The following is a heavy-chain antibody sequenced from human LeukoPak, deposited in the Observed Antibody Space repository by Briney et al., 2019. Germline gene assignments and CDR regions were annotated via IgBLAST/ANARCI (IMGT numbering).Heavy chain of an antibody. V-gene: IGHV1-2*02. D-gene: IGHD6-19*01. Sequence: ASVKVSCKASGYTFTGYYMHWVRQAPGQGLEWMGWINPNSGGTNYAQKFQGRVTMTRDTSISTAYMELSRPRSDDTAVYYCARANLQQWLVPFDYWGQGTLVTVSS. CDR1: GYTFTGYY. CDR2: INPNSGGT. J-gene: IGHJ4*02. CDR3: ARANLQQWLVPFDY.